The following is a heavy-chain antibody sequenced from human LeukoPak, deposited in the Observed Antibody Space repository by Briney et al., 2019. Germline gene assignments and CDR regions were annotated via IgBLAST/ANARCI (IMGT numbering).Heavy chain of an antibody. Sequence: ASETLSLTCSVSGDSITGYYWGWIRQPPGKGLEWIGNIYYTGNTYYNSSLKSRVTISLDTSKNQFSLKLNSVTAADTAVYFCARRAYSAAYWKHFDYWGQGTLVTVSS. J-gene: IGHJ4*02. CDR3: ARRAYSAAYWKHFDY. CDR1: GDSITGYY. CDR2: IYYTGNT. D-gene: IGHD1-1*01. V-gene: IGHV4-39*01.